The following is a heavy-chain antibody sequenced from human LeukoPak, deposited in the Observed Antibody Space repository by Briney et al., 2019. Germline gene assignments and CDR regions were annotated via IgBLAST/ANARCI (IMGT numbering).Heavy chain of an antibody. CDR1: GFTFSSYG. Sequence: GGSLRLSCAPSGFTFSSYGMSWVRQAPGKGMEWVSVISGSGGSTYYADSVKGRFTISRDNSENTLDLHMHSLRAEDTAVYYCAAKGNGYTGIYVFAHWGQGTLVTVSS. J-gene: IGHJ4*02. D-gene: IGHD1-26*01. CDR2: ISGSGGST. CDR3: AAKGNGYTGIYVFAH. V-gene: IGHV3-23*01.